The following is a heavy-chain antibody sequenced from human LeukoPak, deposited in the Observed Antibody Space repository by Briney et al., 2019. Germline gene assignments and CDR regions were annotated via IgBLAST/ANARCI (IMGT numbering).Heavy chain of an antibody. CDR1: EYTFSGYY. CDR3: ASGYDYTLDAFDI. Sequence: GASVRVSCKTSEYTFSGYYIHWVRQTPGQGLEWMGWINSNTGGTRYAHQFQDRVTMTRDTSISTAYMELSRLRSDDTAVYYCASGYDYTLDAFDIWGQGTMVTVSS. CDR2: INSNTGGT. D-gene: IGHD5-12*01. V-gene: IGHV1-2*02. J-gene: IGHJ3*02.